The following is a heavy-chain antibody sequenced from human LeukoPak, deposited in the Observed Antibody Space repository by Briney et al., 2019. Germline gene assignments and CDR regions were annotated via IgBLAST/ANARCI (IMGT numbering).Heavy chain of an antibody. CDR3: ARGREEGGITQWLVRFLGAFAP. CDR1: GGSFSGYY. J-gene: IGHJ5*02. Sequence: SETLSLTCAVYGGSFSGYYWSWIRQPPGKGLEWIGEINHSGSTNYNPSLKSRVTISVDTSKNQFSLKLSSVTAADTAVYYCARGREEGGITQWLVRFLGAFAPGGQEPRVPVSS. CDR2: INHSGST. V-gene: IGHV4-34*01. D-gene: IGHD6-19*01.